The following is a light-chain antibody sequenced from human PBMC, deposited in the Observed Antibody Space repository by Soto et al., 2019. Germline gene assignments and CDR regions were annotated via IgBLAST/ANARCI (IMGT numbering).Light chain of an antibody. CDR2: KAS. Sequence: DIHRTQSPSTLSGSVGARVTITCRASQTISSWLAGDPQKPGKAPKRLIYKASTLKSVVPSRFSGSGSGTEVPLTISSLQPDDFATYYCQHYNRYSEAFGQGTKVDI. CDR3: QHYNRYSEA. J-gene: IGKJ1*01. CDR1: QTISSW. V-gene: IGKV1-5*03.